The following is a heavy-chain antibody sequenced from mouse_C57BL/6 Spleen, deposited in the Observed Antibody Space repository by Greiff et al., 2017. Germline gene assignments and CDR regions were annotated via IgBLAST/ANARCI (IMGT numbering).Heavy chain of an antibody. Sequence: EVLLPPSGGGLVKPGASLKLSCAASGFTFTNYAMPWVRQTPEQRLEWVATISHGGSYTDYPDNVKGRFTISIDNAKNNLYLQMSHLKSEDTAMYYCARDPLYDGLAYWGQGTLVTVSA. D-gene: IGHD2-3*01. J-gene: IGHJ3*01. CDR3: ARDPLYDGLAY. V-gene: IGHV5-4*01. CDR2: ISHGGSYT. CDR1: GFTFTNYA.